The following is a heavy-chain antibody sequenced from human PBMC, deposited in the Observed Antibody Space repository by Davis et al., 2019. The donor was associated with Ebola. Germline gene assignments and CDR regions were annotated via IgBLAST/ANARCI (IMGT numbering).Heavy chain of an antibody. CDR1: GFSLSTDKVC. J-gene: IGHJ4*02. CDR3: ARTTLKVLHGWTGFDY. D-gene: IGHD3-10*01. V-gene: IGHV2-70*11. Sequence: SGPTLVKPTQTLTLTCNFSGFSLSTDKVCVSWIRQPPGKALQWLARLDWDDDKHYTTTLKTRLSISKDTSKNQVVLMMTNMDPVDTGTYCCARTTLKVLHGWTGFDYWGQGVLVTVSS. CDR2: LDWDDDK.